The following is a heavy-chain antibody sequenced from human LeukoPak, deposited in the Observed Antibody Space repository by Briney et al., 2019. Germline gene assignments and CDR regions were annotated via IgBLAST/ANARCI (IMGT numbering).Heavy chain of an antibody. CDR1: GFTFSSYW. J-gene: IGHJ4*02. CDR2: INTDVRTTGRST. V-gene: IGHV3-74*01. D-gene: IGHD1-20*01. CDR3: ARDPGNWNDLYFDY. Sequence: GGSLRLSCAASGFTFSSYWMHWVRQGPGKGLEWVARINTDVRTTGRSTSYADSVKGRFIFSRDNPKNTLYLQMNSLRVEDTAVYYCARDPGNWNDLYFDYWGQGTLVTVSS.